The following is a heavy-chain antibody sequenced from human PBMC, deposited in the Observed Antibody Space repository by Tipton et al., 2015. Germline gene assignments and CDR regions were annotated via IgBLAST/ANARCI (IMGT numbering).Heavy chain of an antibody. J-gene: IGHJ5*01. D-gene: IGHD3-3*01. CDR3: ATTRITLFENWFDS. CDR2: ISFSDTT. CDR1: GYSISSGYY. Sequence: TLSLTCDVSGYSISSGYYWSWIRQPPGKGLEWIGYISFSDTTHYNPSLKSRITISLNTSKNQFSLKLSSVTAADTAMYYCATTRITLFENWFDSWGQGILVTVSS. V-gene: IGHV4-61*01.